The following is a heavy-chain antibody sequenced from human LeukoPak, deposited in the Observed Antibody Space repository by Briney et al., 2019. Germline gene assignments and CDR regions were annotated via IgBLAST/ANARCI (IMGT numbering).Heavy chain of an antibody. CDR3: ARGDYGESYYCYMDV. V-gene: IGHV3-74*01. J-gene: IGHJ6*03. Sequence: PGGSLRLSCAASGFTFSSYWMHWVRQAPGKGLVWVSRINSDGSSTSYADSVKGRFTISRDNAKNTLYLQMNSLRAEDTAVYYCARGDYGESYYCYMDVWGKGTTVTISS. CDR2: INSDGSST. D-gene: IGHD4-17*01. CDR1: GFTFSSYW.